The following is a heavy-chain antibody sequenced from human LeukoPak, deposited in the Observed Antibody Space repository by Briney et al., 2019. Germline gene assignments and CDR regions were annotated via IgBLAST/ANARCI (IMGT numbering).Heavy chain of an antibody. V-gene: IGHV4-38-2*02. CDR2: IYHSGST. CDR1: GFHISSGYY. J-gene: IGHJ5*02. D-gene: IGHD2-2*02. CDR3: VRDRDFVIVPAAISSYVNWFAP. Sequence: KPSETLSLNCTVSGFHISSGYYWGWIRQPPGKGLEWIGSIYHSGSTYYNPSLKSRVTISVDTSKNLFSLKLSSVTAADTAVYYCVRDRDFVIVPAAISSYVNWFAPWGQGTLVTVSS.